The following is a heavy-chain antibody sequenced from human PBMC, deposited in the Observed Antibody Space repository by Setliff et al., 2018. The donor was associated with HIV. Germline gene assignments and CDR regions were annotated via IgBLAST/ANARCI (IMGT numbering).Heavy chain of an antibody. Sequence: SETLSLTCTVSGGSISSYYWSWIRQPPGKGLEWIGYIYYSESSKNTPSLKSRVTISVDTPKNEFSLKLSSMTAADTAVFYCARGIAVAGPYFDYWGQGTLVTVSS. D-gene: IGHD6-19*01. J-gene: IGHJ4*02. CDR1: GGSISSYY. V-gene: IGHV4-59*01. CDR3: ARGIAVAGPYFDY. CDR2: IYYSESS.